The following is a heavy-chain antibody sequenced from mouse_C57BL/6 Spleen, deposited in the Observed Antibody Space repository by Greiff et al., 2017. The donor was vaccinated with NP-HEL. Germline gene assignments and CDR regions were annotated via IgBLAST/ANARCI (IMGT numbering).Heavy chain of an antibody. J-gene: IGHJ2*01. CDR2: IYPGSGST. V-gene: IGHV1-55*01. CDR1: GYTFTSYW. Sequence: QVQLQQPGAELVKPGASVKMSCKASGYTFTSYWITWVKQRPGQGLEWIGDIYPGSGSTNYNEKFKSKATLTVDTSSSTAYMQLSSLTSEDSAVYYCAREPLVTGVRYFDYWGQGTTLTVSS. CDR3: AREPLVTGVRYFDY. D-gene: IGHD2-5*01.